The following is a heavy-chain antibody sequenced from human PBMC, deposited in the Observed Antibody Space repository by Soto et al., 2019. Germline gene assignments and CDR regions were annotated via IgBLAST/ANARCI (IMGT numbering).Heavy chain of an antibody. J-gene: IGHJ4*02. CDR1: GGTFSSYA. CDR3: ARGFSDGYNRGYYFDY. D-gene: IGHD5-12*01. CDR2: IIPIFGTA. V-gene: IGHV1-69*06. Sequence: GASVKVSCKASGGTFSSYAISWVRQAPGQGLEWMGGIIPIFGTANYAQKFQGRVTITADKSTSTAYMELSSLRSEDTAVYYCARGFSDGYNRGYYFDYWGQGTLVTVSS.